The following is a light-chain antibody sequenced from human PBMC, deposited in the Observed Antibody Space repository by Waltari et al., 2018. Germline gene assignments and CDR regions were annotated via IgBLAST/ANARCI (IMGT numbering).Light chain of an antibody. V-gene: IGLV2-11*01. CDR2: DVT. CDR1: RSDVGGYDY. Sequence: QSALTQPRSVSGSPGQSVTISCTGTRSDVGGYDYVSWSQHHPGKAPKLSIGDVTKWPSGVPDRFSGSKSGNTASLTISGLQAEDEADYYCCSYAGSYTHVVFGGGTKLTVL. CDR3: CSYAGSYTHVV. J-gene: IGLJ2*01.